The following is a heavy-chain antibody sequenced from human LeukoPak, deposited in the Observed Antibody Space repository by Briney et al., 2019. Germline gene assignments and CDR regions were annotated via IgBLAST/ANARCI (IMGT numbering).Heavy chain of an antibody. D-gene: IGHD3-10*01. V-gene: IGHV1-69*05. Sequence: SVKVSCKASGGTFSSYAISWVRQAPGQGLEWMGGIIPIFGTANYAQKFQGRVTITTDESTSTAYMEPSSLRSEDTAVYYCARGAITMVRGVIMGPIDYWGQGTLVAVSS. CDR2: IIPIFGTA. CDR3: ARGAITMVRGVIMGPIDY. CDR1: GGTFSSYA. J-gene: IGHJ4*02.